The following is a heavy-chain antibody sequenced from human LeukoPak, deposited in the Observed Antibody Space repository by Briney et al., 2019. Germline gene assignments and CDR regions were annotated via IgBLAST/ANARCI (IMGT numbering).Heavy chain of an antibody. V-gene: IGHV3-9*03. CDR3: AKDMSGTSHVAGFDY. CDR1: GFTFDDYA. Sequence: GGSLRLSCAASGFTFDDYAMHSVRQAPGKGLEWVSGISWNSGSIGYADSVKGRFTISRDNAKNSLYLQMNSLRAEDMALYYCAKDMSGTSHVAGFDYWGQGTLVTVSS. CDR2: ISWNSGSI. D-gene: IGHD6-19*01. J-gene: IGHJ4*02.